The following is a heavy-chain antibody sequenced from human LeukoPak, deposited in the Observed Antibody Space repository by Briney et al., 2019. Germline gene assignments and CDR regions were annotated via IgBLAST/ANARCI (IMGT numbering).Heavy chain of an antibody. CDR2: IYYSGST. CDR1: GGSISGYY. D-gene: IGHD3-16*01. V-gene: IGHV4-59*12. CDR3: ARDARQMGEPEDY. Sequence: SETLSLTCTVSGGSISGYYWSWIRQPPGKGLEWIGYIYYSGSTNYNPSLKSRVTISVDTSKNQFSLKLSSVTAADTAVYYCARDARQMGEPEDYWGQGTLVTVSS. J-gene: IGHJ4*02.